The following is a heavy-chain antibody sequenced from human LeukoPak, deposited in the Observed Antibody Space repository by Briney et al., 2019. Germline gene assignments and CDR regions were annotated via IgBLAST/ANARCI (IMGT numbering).Heavy chain of an antibody. CDR2: IIPILGIA. J-gene: IGHJ5*02. V-gene: IGHV1-69*04. D-gene: IGHD6-19*01. CDR3: ARDLGRIAVAGRGWFDP. CDR1: GGTFSSYA. Sequence: SVKVSCKASGGTFSSYAISWVRQAPGQGLEWMGRIIPILGIANYAQKLQGRVTITADKSTSTAYMELSSLRSEDTAVYYCARDLGRIAVAGRGWFDPWGQGTLVTVSS.